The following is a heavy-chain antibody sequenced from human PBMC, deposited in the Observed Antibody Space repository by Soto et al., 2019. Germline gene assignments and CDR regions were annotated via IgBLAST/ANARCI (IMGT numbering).Heavy chain of an antibody. CDR2: ISAYNGNT. V-gene: IGHV1-18*01. D-gene: IGHD2-2*01. J-gene: IGHJ6*02. CDR3: ARDGLGYCSSTSCLDYYYGMDV. Sequence: ASVKVSCKASGYTFTSYGISWVRQAPGQGLEWMGWISAYNGNTNYAQKLQGRVTMTTDTSTSTAYMELRSLRSDDTAVYYCARDGLGYCSSTSCLDYYYGMDVWGQGTTVTVSS. CDR1: GYTFTSYG.